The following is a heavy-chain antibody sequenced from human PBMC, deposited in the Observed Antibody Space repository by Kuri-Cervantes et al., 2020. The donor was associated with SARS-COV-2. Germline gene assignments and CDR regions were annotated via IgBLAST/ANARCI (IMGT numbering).Heavy chain of an antibody. J-gene: IGHJ3*02. D-gene: IGHD7-27*01. CDR2: IYYSGSN. Sequence: SETLSLTCTVSGGSISSYYWSWMRQPPGKGLEWIGYIYYSGSNKYNPSLKSRVTISVDTSKNQFSLKLSSVTAADTAVYYCAREWLTNWGRPDDAFDIWGQGTMVTVSS. CDR3: AREWLTNWGRPDDAFDI. V-gene: IGHV4-59*01. CDR1: GGSISSYY.